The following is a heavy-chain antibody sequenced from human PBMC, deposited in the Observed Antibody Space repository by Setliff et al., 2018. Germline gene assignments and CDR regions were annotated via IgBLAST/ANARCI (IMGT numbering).Heavy chain of an antibody. V-gene: IGHV1-8*02. Sequence: ASVKVSCKASGYPFTSYDIHWLRLTSGQGLEWMGWLNPSSGDTGFAAKFQGRVTVTRDTSISTAYMELSSLTSEDTAVYYCARAISGWYSAHYYYMDVWGKGTTVTVSS. J-gene: IGHJ6*03. CDR3: ARAISGWYSAHYYYMDV. CDR1: GYPFTSYD. CDR2: LNPSSGDT. D-gene: IGHD6-19*01.